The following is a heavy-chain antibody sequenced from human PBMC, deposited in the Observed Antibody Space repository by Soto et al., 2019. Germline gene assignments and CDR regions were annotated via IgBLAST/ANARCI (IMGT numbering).Heavy chain of an antibody. D-gene: IGHD2-15*01. CDR2: ISSDVVNF. V-gene: IGHV3-30-3*01. Sequence: QVQLVESGGGVVQPGRSLRLSCAASGFTFSSFAIHWVRQAPGKGLEWLAVISSDVVNFYYAESVKGRFTISRDNSKNTLYLQMNSLRNEDTAVYYCARGGAWTPEGLGYWGQGTLVTVSS. J-gene: IGHJ4*02. CDR1: GFTFSSFA. CDR3: ARGGAWTPEGLGY.